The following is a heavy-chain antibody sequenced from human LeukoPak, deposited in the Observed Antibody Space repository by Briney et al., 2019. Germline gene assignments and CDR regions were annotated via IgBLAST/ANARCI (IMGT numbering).Heavy chain of an antibody. CDR1: GFIFSNYA. CDR2: ISSRGDST. Sequence: GGSLRLSCAASGFIFSNYAMSWVRQVPGRGLEWVSTISSRGDSTYVADSVKGRYTISRDNSKNSLYLQMNTVRAEDTAVYYCVKGPRPDITVAHTVENWGQGTLVTVSS. D-gene: IGHD6-19*01. J-gene: IGHJ4*02. V-gene: IGHV3-23*01. CDR3: VKGPRPDITVAHTVEN.